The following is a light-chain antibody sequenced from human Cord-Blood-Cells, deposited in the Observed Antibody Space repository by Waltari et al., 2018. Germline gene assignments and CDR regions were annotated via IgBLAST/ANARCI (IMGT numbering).Light chain of an antibody. CDR2: DAS. CDR3: QQRSNWPLT. J-gene: IGKJ4*01. CDR1: QSVSSY. Sequence: MVLTQSPATLSLSPGERPTISCRASQSVSSYLAWYHQNPGQAPRLLIYDASNRATGIPARFSGSGSGTEFTLTISCLEPEDFAVYYCQQRSNWPLTFGGGTKVEIK. V-gene: IGKV3-11*01.